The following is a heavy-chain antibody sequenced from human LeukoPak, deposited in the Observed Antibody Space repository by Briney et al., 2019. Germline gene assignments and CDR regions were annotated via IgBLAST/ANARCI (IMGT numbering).Heavy chain of an antibody. CDR1: GYTFNSSY. Sequence: ASVKVSCKASGYTFNSSYMHWVRQAPGQGLEWMGIINPSDDSTRYAQKFQGRVTMTKDTSTNTVYMHLSSLSSDDTAVYYCAREVAYWGQGILVTVSS. CDR3: AREVAY. CDR2: INPSDDST. J-gene: IGHJ4*02. V-gene: IGHV1-46*02.